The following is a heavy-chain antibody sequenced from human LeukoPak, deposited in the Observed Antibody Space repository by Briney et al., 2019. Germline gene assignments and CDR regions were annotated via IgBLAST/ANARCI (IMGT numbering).Heavy chain of an antibody. CDR1: GFTFRDLA. CDR3: AYLGLSSDWNDVPGPQIDH. V-gene: IGHV3-23*01. CDR2: LSASGSIT. J-gene: IGHJ4*02. Sequence: PGGSLRLSCTASGFTFRDLAVNWVRQAPGKGLEWVSTLSASGSITYYADSVKGRFTISRDDSKNMLYLQMSSLRVDDTAVYYCAYLGLSSDWNDVPGPQIDHWGQGMLVSVSS. D-gene: IGHD1-1*01.